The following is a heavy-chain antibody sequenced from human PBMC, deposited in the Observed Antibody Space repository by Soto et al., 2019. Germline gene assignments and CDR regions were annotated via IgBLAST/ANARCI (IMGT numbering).Heavy chain of an antibody. CDR2: INAGNGNT. CDR3: ARAWGLREDYFDY. CDR1: GYTFTSYA. Sequence: ASVKVSSKASGYTFTSYAMHWVRQAPGQRLEWMGWINAGNGNTKYSQKFQGRVTITRDTSASTAYMELSSLRSEDTAVYYCARAWGLREDYFDYWGQGTLVTVSS. J-gene: IGHJ4*02. V-gene: IGHV1-3*01. D-gene: IGHD1-26*01.